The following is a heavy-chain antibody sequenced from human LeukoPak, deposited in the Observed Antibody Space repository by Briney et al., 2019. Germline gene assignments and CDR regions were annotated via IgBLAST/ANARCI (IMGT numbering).Heavy chain of an antibody. CDR3: ASGSYVQAFDY. CDR2: ISGSGGST. D-gene: IGHD1-26*01. J-gene: IGHJ4*02. Sequence: GGSLRLSCAASGFTFSSYAMSWVRQAPGKGREWVSPISGSGGSTYYADSVRGLLTVSRENSKNTLYLQKNTLRADDTAVYYCASGSYVQAFDYWGQGTLVTVSS. CDR1: GFTFSSYA. V-gene: IGHV3-23*01.